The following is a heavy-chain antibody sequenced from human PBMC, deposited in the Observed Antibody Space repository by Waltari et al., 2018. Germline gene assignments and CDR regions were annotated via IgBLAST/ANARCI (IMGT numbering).Heavy chain of an antibody. J-gene: IGHJ5*02. D-gene: IGHD2-8*02. Sequence: QVQLQQWGAGLLKPSETLSLTCAVYGGSFSGYYWSWIRQPPGKGLEWIGEINHSGSTNYNPSLKSRVTISVDTSKNQFSLKLSSVTAADTAVYYCARGQCDNRRILYWCPNWFDPWGQGTLVTVSS. CDR2: INHSGST. CDR1: GGSFSGYY. V-gene: IGHV4-34*01. CDR3: ARGQCDNRRILYWCPNWFDP.